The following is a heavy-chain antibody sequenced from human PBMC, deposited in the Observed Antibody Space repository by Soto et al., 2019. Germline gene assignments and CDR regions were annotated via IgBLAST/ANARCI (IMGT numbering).Heavy chain of an antibody. V-gene: IGHV1-69*01. Sequence: QVQLVQSGAEVKKPGSSVKVSCKASGGTFSSYSINWVRQAPGQGLEWMGEIIPIFGTANYAQKYQGRVTISADESTSTAYMELSSLRSEDTAVYYCARDGGRHSGGIDYWGQGTLVTVSS. CDR2: IIPIFGTA. D-gene: IGHD1-26*01. J-gene: IGHJ4*02. CDR1: GGTFSSYS. CDR3: ARDGGRHSGGIDY.